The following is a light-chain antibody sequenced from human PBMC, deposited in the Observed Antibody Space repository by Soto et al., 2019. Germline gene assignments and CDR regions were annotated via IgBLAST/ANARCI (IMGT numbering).Light chain of an antibody. CDR2: GGS. CDR1: QSIDSKY. CDR3: QQYAFSPRT. V-gene: IGKV3-20*01. Sequence: EIVLTQSPGTLALSPGERATLSCRASQSIDSKYFSWYQQKPGQAPRLLIYGGSRRATGVPDRFSGAGSGTDFTLTLSRLEPEDFAVFYCQQYAFSPRTFGQGTRLQIK. J-gene: IGKJ5*01.